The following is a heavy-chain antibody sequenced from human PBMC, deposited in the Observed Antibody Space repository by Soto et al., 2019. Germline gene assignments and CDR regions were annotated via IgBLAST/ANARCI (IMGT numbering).Heavy chain of an antibody. CDR2: IIPISETT. D-gene: IGHD3-22*01. J-gene: IGHJ6*02. CDR1: GGTFSSLD. Sequence: ASVKVSCKGSGGTFSSLDINWVRQAPGQGLEWMGGIIPISETTNYAQIFQGRVSIVADKSTSTAYMELSRLRSEDTAVYYCARALLSXSYDSGGYDSYFHAMDVWGQGTPVTVAS. V-gene: IGHV1-69*06. CDR3: ARALLSXSYDSGGYDSYFHAMDV.